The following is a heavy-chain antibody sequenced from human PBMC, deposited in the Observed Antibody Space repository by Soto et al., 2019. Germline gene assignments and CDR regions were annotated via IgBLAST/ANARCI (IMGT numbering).Heavy chain of an antibody. D-gene: IGHD2-15*01. CDR3: ARDPVDRAATPFYYYYYGMDV. CDR1: GFTFSSYS. J-gene: IGHJ6*02. CDR2: ISSSSSTI. V-gene: IGHV3-48*02. Sequence: GGSLRLSCAASGFTFSSYSMNWVRQAPGKGLEWVSYISSSSSTIYYADSVKGRFTISRDNAKNSLYLQMNSLRDEDTAVYYCARDPVDRAATPFYYYYYGMDVWGQGTTVTVSS.